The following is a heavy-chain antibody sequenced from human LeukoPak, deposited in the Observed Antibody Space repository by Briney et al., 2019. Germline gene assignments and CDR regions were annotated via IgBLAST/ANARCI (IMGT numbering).Heavy chain of an antibody. CDR2: LYHSDSI. CDR3: ARQHDSYHYYYVDV. Sequence: SETLSLTCAVSGYSISSGYYWIWIRQPPGKGLEWFGILYHSDSIYYNPSLESRVTMSVDTSKNQFSLRLRFVTAADTAVYYCARQHDSYHYYYVDVWGTGTTVTVSS. CDR1: GYSISSGYY. D-gene: IGHD6-13*01. J-gene: IGHJ6*03. V-gene: IGHV4-38-2*01.